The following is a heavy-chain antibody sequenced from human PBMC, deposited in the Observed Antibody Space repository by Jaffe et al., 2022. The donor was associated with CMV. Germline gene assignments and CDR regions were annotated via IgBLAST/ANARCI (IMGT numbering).Heavy chain of an antibody. CDR1: GFTFSSYS. CDR3: ARGNLYESSMTS. J-gene: IGHJ5*02. V-gene: IGHV3-21*01. CDR2: ISSSGTHM. D-gene: IGHD3-22*01. Sequence: EVQLVESGGGLVEPGESLKLSCAASGFTFSSYSMNWVRQAPGKGLQWVSSISSSGTHMFYADPVKGRFTVSRDNADSALYLQMNSLRVEDTAVYYCARGNLYESSMTSWGQGILVTVSS.